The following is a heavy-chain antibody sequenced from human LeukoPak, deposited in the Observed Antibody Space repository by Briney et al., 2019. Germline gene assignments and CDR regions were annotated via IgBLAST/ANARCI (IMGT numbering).Heavy chain of an antibody. CDR1: GYSFTSYW. V-gene: IGHV5-51*01. CDR3: AATYYYDSSGYYSTFDY. CDR2: IYPGDSDT. D-gene: IGHD3-22*01. Sequence: GESLKISCKGSGYSFTSYWIGWVRQMPGKGLEWMGIIYPGDSDTRYTPSYQGQVTISADKSISTAYLQWSSLKASDTAMYYCAATYYYDSSGYYSTFDYWGQGTLVTVSS. J-gene: IGHJ4*02.